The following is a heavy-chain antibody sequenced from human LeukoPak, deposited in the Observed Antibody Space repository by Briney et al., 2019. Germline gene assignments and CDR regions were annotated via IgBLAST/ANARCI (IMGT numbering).Heavy chain of an antibody. CDR3: ARGSDYPYYFDY. J-gene: IGHJ4*02. D-gene: IGHD4-17*01. CDR1: GGSISSYY. V-gene: IGHV4-59*01. Sequence: PSETLSLTCTVSGGSISSYYWSWIRQPPGKGLEWIGYIYDSGSTNYNPSLKSRVTISVDTSKNQFSLKVSSVTAADTAVYYCARGSDYPYYFDYWGQGTLVTVSS. CDR2: IYDSGST.